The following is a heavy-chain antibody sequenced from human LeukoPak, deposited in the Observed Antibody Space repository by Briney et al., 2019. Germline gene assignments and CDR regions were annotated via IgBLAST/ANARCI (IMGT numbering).Heavy chain of an antibody. CDR2: TYYRSKWYN. CDR1: GDRVSSNSGA. V-gene: IGHV6-1*01. J-gene: IGHJ4*02. D-gene: IGHD3-22*01. Sequence: SQTLSLTCAISGDRVSSNSGAWNWIRQSPSRGLEWLGRTYYRSKWYNDYAVSVKSRLTINPDTSKNQFSLHLNSVTPEDTAVYYCAREQGYYSVPGYWGQGTLVTVSS. CDR3: AREQGYYSVPGY.